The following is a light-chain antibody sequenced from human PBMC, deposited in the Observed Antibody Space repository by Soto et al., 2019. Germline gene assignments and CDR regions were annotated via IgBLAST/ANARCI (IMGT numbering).Light chain of an antibody. CDR3: QSADSSGTMGV. CDR2: KDS. CDR1: ALPKQY. J-gene: IGLJ3*02. Sequence: SYELTQPPSVSVSPGQTARIPCSGDALPKQYAYWYQQKPGQAPVLVIYKDSERPSGIPERFSGSSSGTTVTLTISGVQAEDEADYYCQSADSSGTMGVFGGGTKLTVL. V-gene: IGLV3-25*03.